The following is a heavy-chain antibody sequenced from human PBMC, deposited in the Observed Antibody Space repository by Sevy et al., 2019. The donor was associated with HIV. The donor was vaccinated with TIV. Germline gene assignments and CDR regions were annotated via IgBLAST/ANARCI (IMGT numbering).Heavy chain of an antibody. CDR3: ARGDSSRPGY. D-gene: IGHD6-13*01. CDR1: GFTFSSYS. J-gene: IGHJ4*02. V-gene: IGHV3-21*01. Sequence: GGSLRLSCATSGFTFSSYSMNWVRQAPGKGLEWVSSISSSSSYIYYAGSVKGRLTNSRDNAKNSLYLQMNSLRAEDTAVYYCARGDSSRPGYWGQGTLVTVSS. CDR2: ISSSSSYI.